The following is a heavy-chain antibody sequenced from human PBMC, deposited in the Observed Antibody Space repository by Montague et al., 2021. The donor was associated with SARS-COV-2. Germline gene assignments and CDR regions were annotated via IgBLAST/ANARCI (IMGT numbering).Heavy chain of an antibody. D-gene: IGHD1-26*01. Sequence: SETLSLTCTVSGDSISSLHYYWGWIRQSPGKGLEWIGNVFYRGSTYYNPSLRSRVTISVDTSKNQFALRLRSVTATDTAIYYCARRAGLVGDTRFDYWGQGTLVPVSS. J-gene: IGHJ4*01. CDR2: VFYRGST. CDR1: GDSISSLHYY. V-gene: IGHV4-39*01. CDR3: ARRAGLVGDTRFDY.